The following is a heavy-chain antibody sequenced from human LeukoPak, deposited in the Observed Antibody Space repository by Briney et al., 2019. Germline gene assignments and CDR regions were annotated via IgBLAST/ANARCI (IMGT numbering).Heavy chain of an antibody. CDR1: GGSISSYY. V-gene: IGHV4-4*07. CDR3: ARGLSTGSSGWYSDKYYYYMDV. CDR2: IYTSGST. J-gene: IGHJ6*03. Sequence: SETLSLTCTVSGGSISSYYWSWIRQPAGKGLEWIGRIYTSGSTNYNPSLKSRVTISVDTSKNQFSLKLSSVTAADTAVYYCARGLSTGSSGWYSDKYYYYMDVWGKGITVSVSS. D-gene: IGHD6-19*01.